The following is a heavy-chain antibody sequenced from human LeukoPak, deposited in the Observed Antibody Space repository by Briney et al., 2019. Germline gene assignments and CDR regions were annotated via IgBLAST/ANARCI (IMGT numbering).Heavy chain of an antibody. CDR2: IYYSGST. D-gene: IGHD3-22*01. J-gene: IGHJ4*02. Sequence: SETLSLTCTVSGGSVSSSSYYWGWIRQPPGKGLEWIGSIYYSGSTYYNPSLKSRVTISVDTSKNQFSLKLSSVTAADTAVYFCGSDSSGYYYVDYWGQGTLVTVSS. V-gene: IGHV4-39*01. CDR3: GSDSSGYYYVDY. CDR1: GGSVSSSSYY.